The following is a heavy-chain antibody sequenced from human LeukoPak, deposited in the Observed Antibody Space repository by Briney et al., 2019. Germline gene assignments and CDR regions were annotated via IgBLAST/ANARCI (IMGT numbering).Heavy chain of an antibody. CDR2: IYYSGST. Sequence: SETLSLTCTVSGGSISSSSYYWGWIRQPPGKGLEWIGSIYYSGSTYYNPSLESRVTISVDTSKNQFSLKLSSVTAADTAVYYCARHRITIFGVALNWFDPWGQGTLVTVSS. J-gene: IGHJ5*02. D-gene: IGHD3-3*01. CDR1: GGSISSSSYY. CDR3: ARHRITIFGVALNWFDP. V-gene: IGHV4-39*01.